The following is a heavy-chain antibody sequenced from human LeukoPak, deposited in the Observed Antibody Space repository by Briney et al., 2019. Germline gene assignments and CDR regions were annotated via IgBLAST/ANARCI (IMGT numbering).Heavy chain of an antibody. J-gene: IGHJ3*02. CDR1: GFTFSSYA. D-gene: IGHD6-19*01. V-gene: IGHV3-23*01. Sequence: GGSLRLSCAASGFTFSSYAMSWVRQAPGKGLEWVSAISGSGGSTYYADSVKGRFTISRDNSKHTLYLQMNSLRAEDTAVYYCAKDLGQWLVPDAFDIWGQGTMVTVSS. CDR2: ISGSGGST. CDR3: AKDLGQWLVPDAFDI.